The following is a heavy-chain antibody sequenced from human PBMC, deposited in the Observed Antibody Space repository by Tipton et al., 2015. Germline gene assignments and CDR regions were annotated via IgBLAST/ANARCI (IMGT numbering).Heavy chain of an antibody. V-gene: IGHV3-23*01. J-gene: IGHJ6*02. CDR3: AKSLVSGDHQANPYYGMDV. Sequence: SLRLSCAASGFTFDDYAMHWVRQAPGKGLEWVSAISGSGGTTYYADSLRGRFTISRDNSKSTVFLQMNSLRLDDTAVYYCAKSLVSGDHQANPYYGMDVWGQGTTVTVSS. CDR2: ISGSGGTT. CDR1: GFTFDDYA. D-gene: IGHD2-21*01.